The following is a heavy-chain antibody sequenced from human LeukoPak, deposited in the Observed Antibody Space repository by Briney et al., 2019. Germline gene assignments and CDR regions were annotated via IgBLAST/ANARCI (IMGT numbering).Heavy chain of an antibody. Sequence: GGSLRLSCAASGFTFSIFAMHWVRVSPGEGLEWVSSMSGSGSSMLYADSVKHRFTISRDNTKNLLYLEMNSLRAEDTAMYFCVRDVGAVRGEVYFDYWGEGTLVTVSS. CDR2: MSGSGSSM. D-gene: IGHD3-10*01. CDR3: VRDVGAVRGEVYFDY. V-gene: IGHV3-21*06. CDR1: GFTFSIFA. J-gene: IGHJ4*02.